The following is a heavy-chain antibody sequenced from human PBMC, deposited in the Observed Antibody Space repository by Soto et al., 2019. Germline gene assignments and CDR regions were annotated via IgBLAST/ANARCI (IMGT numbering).Heavy chain of an antibody. CDR3: AREGYDSSTYPFGY. CDR2: INTGNGNT. D-gene: IGHD3-22*01. J-gene: IGHJ4*02. CDR1: GYTFTSNA. V-gene: IGHV1-3*04. Sequence: QVQLVQSGAEVKKPGASVKVSCKASGYTFTSNAMHWVRQAPGQRLEWMGGINTGNGNTKYSQKFQGRVTITRDTSATTAYMELSSLRSEDTAVYYCAREGYDSSTYPFGYWGQGTLVTGSS.